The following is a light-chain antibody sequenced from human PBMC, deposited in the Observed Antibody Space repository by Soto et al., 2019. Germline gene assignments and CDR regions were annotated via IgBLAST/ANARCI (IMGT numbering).Light chain of an antibody. CDR1: SSDVGGYNH. J-gene: IGLJ1*01. CDR3: SSCTRSTIYV. CDR2: DVT. V-gene: IGLV2-14*03. Sequence: QSVLTQPASVSGSPGQSITISCTGTSSDVGGYNHVSWYQHYPGKAPKLIIYDVTNRPSGVSNRFSGSKSGNTASLTISGLQAEDVADYFCSSCTRSTIYVFGTGTKVTVL.